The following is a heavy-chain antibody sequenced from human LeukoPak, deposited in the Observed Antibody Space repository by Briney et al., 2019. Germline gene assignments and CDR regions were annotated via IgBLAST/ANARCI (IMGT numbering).Heavy chain of an antibody. D-gene: IGHD3-9*01. Sequence: PGGSLRLSCAASGFTFSSYWMGWVRQAPGKGLEWVSTIGASYGSTYYADSVKGRFTISRDNSKDTLYLQMNSLRAEDTALYYCAKDLPGYSAPEYWGQGTLVTVSS. V-gene: IGHV3-23*01. J-gene: IGHJ4*02. CDR1: GFTFSSYW. CDR3: AKDLPGYSAPEY. CDR2: IGASYGST.